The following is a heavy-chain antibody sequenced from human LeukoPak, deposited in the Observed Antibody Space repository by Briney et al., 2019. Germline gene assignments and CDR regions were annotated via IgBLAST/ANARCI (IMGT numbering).Heavy chain of an antibody. J-gene: IGHJ1*01. CDR3: ATGSAMVGALDSYFQH. Sequence: ASVKVSCKVSGYTLTELSMHWVRQAPGKGLEWMGGFDPEDGETIYAQKFQGRVTMTEDTSTDTAYMELSSLRSEDTAVYYCATGSAMVGALDSYFQHWGQGTLVTVSS. CDR2: FDPEDGET. CDR1: GYTLTELS. D-gene: IGHD5-18*01. V-gene: IGHV1-24*01.